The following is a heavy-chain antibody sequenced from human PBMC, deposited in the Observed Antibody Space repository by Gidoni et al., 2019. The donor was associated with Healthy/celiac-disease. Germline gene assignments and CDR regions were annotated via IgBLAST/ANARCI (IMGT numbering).Heavy chain of an antibody. CDR1: VVTFSSYA. D-gene: IGHD6-6*01. Sequence: QVQLVESGGGVVQPGRSLRPSCAASVVTFSSYAMHWVRPAPGKGLEWVAFISYDGSNKYYADSVKGRFTISRDNSKNTLYLQMNSLRAEDTAVYYCARGYSSSSVIDYWGQGTLVTVSS. V-gene: IGHV3-30*04. CDR3: ARGYSSSSVIDY. CDR2: ISYDGSNK. J-gene: IGHJ4*02.